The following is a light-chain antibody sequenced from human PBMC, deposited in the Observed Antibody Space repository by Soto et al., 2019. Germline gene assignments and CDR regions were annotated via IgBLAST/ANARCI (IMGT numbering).Light chain of an antibody. CDR2: AAS. V-gene: IGKV1-9*01. CDR1: QGIASY. J-gene: IGKJ2*01. CDR3: QQLNSYPRT. Sequence: DIQLTQSPSFLSASVGDRVTITCRASQGIASYLAWYQQKPGTAPTLLIYAASTLQSGAPSRFGGSGSGTEFTLTISSLQPEDFATYYCQQLNSYPRTFGQGTKLEIK.